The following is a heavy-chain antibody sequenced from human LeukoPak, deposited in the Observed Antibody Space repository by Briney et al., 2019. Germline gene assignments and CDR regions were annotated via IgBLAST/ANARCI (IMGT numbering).Heavy chain of an antibody. V-gene: IGHV1-18*01. CDR1: GYTFTSYG. J-gene: IGHJ6*02. CDR2: ISAYNGNT. Sequence: ASVKVSCKASGYTFTSYGISWVRQAPGQGLEWMGWISAYNGNTNYAQKLQGRVTMTTDTSTSTAYMELRSLKASDTAMYYCARHGGYYYGMDVWGQGTTVTVSS. CDR3: ARHGGYYYGMDV. D-gene: IGHD3-16*01.